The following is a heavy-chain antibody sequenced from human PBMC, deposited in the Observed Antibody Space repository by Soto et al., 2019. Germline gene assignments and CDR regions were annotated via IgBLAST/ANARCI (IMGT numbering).Heavy chain of an antibody. V-gene: IGHV4-31*11. CDR2: IYYTGTT. Sequence: PSETLSLTCAVSGASISSGGYYWSWFRQHPGKGLEWIGCIYYTGTTYYVPSLTGRVTFSVDRSKNQLSLHLRFVTAADTAIYYCARSYGISPKPFHYWGQGALLTVST. CDR1: GASISSGGYY. CDR3: ARSYGISPKPFHY. D-gene: IGHD4-17*01. J-gene: IGHJ4*02.